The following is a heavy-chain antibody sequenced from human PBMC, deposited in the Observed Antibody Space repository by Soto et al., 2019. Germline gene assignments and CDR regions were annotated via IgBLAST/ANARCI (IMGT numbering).Heavy chain of an antibody. V-gene: IGHV4-30-4*01. CDR2: IYYTGST. Sequence: QVQLQESGPELLKPSQTLSLTCPVSVGSISSSDYYWTWIRQSPGRGLEGIGYIYYTGSTYYNPSLNSRLTIAVDTSKSQFSLKLNSMTAADTAVYYCARAPYRGTNSRGAFNLWGQGTMVTVSS. J-gene: IGHJ3*01. CDR3: ARAPYRGTNSRGAFNL. CDR1: VGSISSSDYY. D-gene: IGHD2-8*01.